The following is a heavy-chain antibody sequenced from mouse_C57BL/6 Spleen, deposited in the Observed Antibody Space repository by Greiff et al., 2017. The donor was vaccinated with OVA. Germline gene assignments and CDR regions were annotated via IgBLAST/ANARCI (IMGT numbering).Heavy chain of an antibody. CDR2: IDPSDSET. CDR3: ARFRGLMDY. V-gene: IGHV1-52*01. CDR1: GYNFTSYW. Sequence: LQQPGAELVRPGSSVKLSCKASGYNFTSYWMHWVKQRPIQGLEWIGNIDPSDSETHYTQKFKDKATLTIDKSSSTAYMQLSSLTSEDSAVYYCARFRGLMDYWGQGTSVTVSS. J-gene: IGHJ4*01. D-gene: IGHD3-3*01.